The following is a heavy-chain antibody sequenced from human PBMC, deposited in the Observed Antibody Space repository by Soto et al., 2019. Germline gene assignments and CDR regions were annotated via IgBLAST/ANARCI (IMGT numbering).Heavy chain of an antibody. V-gene: IGHV4-30-4*01. CDR3: ARGLNPLILTGSNLDY. CDR2: IYYSGST. CDR1: GGSISSGDYY. D-gene: IGHD3-9*01. Sequence: PSETLSLTCTVSGGSISSGDYYWSWIRQPPGKGLEWIGYIYYSGSTYYNPSLKSRVTISVDTSKNQFSLKLSSVTAADTAVYYCARGLNPLILTGSNLDYWGQGTLVTVSS. J-gene: IGHJ4*02.